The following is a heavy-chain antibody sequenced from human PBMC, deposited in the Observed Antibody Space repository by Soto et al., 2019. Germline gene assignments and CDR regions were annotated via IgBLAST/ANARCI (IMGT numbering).Heavy chain of an antibody. CDR2: ISWNSGSI. D-gene: IGHD3-9*01. CDR3: AKEYYDILTKRYYYMDV. J-gene: IGHJ6*03. V-gene: IGHV3-9*01. Sequence: GGSLRLSCAASGFTFDDYAMHWVRQAPGKGLEWVSGISWNSGSIGYADSVKGRFTISRDNAKNSLYLQMNSLRAEDTALYYCAKEYYDILTKRYYYMDVWGKGTTVTVSS. CDR1: GFTFDDYA.